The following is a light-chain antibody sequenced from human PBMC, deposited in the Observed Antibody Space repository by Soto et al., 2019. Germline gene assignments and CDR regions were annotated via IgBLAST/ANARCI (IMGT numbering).Light chain of an antibody. V-gene: IGKV3-15*01. J-gene: IGKJ4*01. CDR1: QSVGSH. Sequence: EIVMTQSPATLSVSPGERATLSCRASQSVGSHLAWYQQRPGQAPRLLIYGASYRATGIPARFSGSGSGTDFTLTISSLQSEDFAVYYCQQRSNWPPVTFGGGTKVDIK. CDR2: GAS. CDR3: QQRSNWPPVT.